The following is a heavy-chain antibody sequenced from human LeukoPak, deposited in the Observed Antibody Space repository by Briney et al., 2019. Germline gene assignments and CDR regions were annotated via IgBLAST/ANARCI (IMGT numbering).Heavy chain of an antibody. CDR1: GYTFISYG. J-gene: IGHJ4*02. Sequence: ASVKVSCKASGYTFISYGISWVRQAPGQGLEWMGWISGYNGNTNYAQKLQGRVTMTRDTSTSTVYMELSSLRSEDTAVYYCAREIGPIQLHLWGSAFDSWGQGTLVTVSS. V-gene: IGHV1-18*01. D-gene: IGHD5-18*01. CDR2: ISGYNGNT. CDR3: AREIGPIQLHLWGSAFDS.